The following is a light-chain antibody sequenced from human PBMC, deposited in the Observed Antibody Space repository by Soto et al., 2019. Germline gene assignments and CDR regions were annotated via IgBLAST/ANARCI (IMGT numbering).Light chain of an antibody. CDR3: QQYKNWPPIT. CDR2: GAY. J-gene: IGKJ5*01. CDR1: QSVDRS. Sequence: EVILTQSPATLSLSPGERATLSCRASQSVDRSLGWYQEEPGQAPRLLIYGAYHRAPGIPARFSGSGSGTDFTLNIDSVEADDFAVYYCQQYKNWPPITFGQ. V-gene: IGKV3-11*01.